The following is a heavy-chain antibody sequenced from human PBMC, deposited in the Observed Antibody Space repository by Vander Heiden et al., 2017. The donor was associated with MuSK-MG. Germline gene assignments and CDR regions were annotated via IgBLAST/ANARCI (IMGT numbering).Heavy chain of an antibody. Sequence: QVQLQQSGPGLEKPCQTVSHTCAISGDSVSSNSAAWIWLRQSLTIVLEGMGRTFYNSKWNYDYAPAVKSRITINPDTSKNQFSLQLNSVTPDDTAVYYCARGLGSHVDWGQGTLVTVSS. CDR2: TFYNSKWNY. CDR3: ARGLGSHVD. J-gene: IGHJ4*02. CDR1: GDSVSSNSAA. D-gene: IGHD1-26*01. V-gene: IGHV6-1*01.